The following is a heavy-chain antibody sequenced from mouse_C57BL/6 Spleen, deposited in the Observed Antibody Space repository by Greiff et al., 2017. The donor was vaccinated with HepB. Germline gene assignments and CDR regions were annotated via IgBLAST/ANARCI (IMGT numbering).Heavy chain of an antibody. CDR1: GYTFTDYY. D-gene: IGHD1-1*01. CDR2: IGPGSGST. V-gene: IGHV1-77*01. CDR3: ARSRYYGSSYDWYFDV. J-gene: IGHJ1*03. Sequence: QVQLKQSGAELVKPGASVTISCKASGYTFTDYYINWVKQRPGQGLEWIGKIGPGSGSTYYNEKFKGKATLTADKSSSTAYMQLSSLTSEDSAVYFCARSRYYGSSYDWYFDVWGTGTTVTVSS.